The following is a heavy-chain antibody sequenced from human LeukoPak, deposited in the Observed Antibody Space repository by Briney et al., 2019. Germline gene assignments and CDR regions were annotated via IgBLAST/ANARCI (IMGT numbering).Heavy chain of an antibody. CDR1: GFTFDDYG. CDR3: AKSFVVVPAAHFDY. Sequence: GGSLRLSCAASGFTFDDYGMSWVRQAPGKGLEWVSGINWNGGSTGYADSVKGRFTISRDNAKNSLYLQMNSLRAEDTAVYYCAKSFVVVPAAHFDYWGQGTLVTVSS. D-gene: IGHD2-2*01. CDR2: INWNGGST. J-gene: IGHJ4*02. V-gene: IGHV3-20*04.